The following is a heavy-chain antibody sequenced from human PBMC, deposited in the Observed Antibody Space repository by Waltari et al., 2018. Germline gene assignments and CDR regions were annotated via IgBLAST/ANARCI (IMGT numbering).Heavy chain of an antibody. J-gene: IGHJ3*02. CDR1: AGTFSSYA. Sequence: QVQLVQSGAEVKKPGSSVKVSCKASAGTFSSYAISWVRQAPGQGLVWMGGSSLCFGTGRYELKSQGRVTITADEAKSNAYRVLGAVTAADTAVYYCARHKQAGGAYGDQRPYAFDIWGQGTMVTVSS. D-gene: IGHD4-17*01. CDR2: SSLCFGTG. CDR3: ARHKQAGGAYGDQRPYAFDI. V-gene: IGHV1-69*13.